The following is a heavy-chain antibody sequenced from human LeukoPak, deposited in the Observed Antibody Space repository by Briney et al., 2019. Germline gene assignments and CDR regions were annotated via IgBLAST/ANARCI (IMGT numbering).Heavy chain of an antibody. V-gene: IGHV1-69*13. J-gene: IGHJ4*02. CDR1: GYTFTSYG. CDR3: ARAAVRGVTNY. D-gene: IGHD3-10*01. CDR2: IIPIFGTA. Sequence: ASVKVSCKASGYTFTSYGISWVRQAPGQGLEWMGGIIPIFGTANYAQKFQGRVTITADESTSTAYMELSSLRSEDTAVYYCARAAVRGVTNYWGQGTLVTVSS.